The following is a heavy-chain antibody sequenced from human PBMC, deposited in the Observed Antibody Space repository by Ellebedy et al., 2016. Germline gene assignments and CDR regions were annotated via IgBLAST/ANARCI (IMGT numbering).Heavy chain of an antibody. CDR2: ISGSSNYI. CDR3: ARGGPTGGY. Sequence: GGSLRLSCAASGFTFSSYIMNWVRQAPGKGLEWVSSISGSSNYINYAESVKGRFTISRDNAKNSPYLQMNSLRAEDTAVYYCARGGPTGGYWGQGTLVTVSS. V-gene: IGHV3-21*01. J-gene: IGHJ4*02. CDR1: GFTFSSYI. D-gene: IGHD4-23*01.